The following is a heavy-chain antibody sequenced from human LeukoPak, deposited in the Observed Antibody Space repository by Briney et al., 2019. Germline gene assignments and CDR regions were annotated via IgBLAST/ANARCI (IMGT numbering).Heavy chain of an antibody. CDR2: INPNSGGT. CDR3: ARMGLDTASHIGD. J-gene: IGHJ4*02. CDR1: GYTFTGYY. V-gene: IGHV1-2*02. D-gene: IGHD5-18*01. Sequence: ASVKVSCKASGYTFTGYYVHWVRQAPGQGLEWMGWINPNSGGTNYAQKFQGRVTMTRDTSISTAYMELSRLRSDGTAVYYCARMGLDTASHIGDWGQGTLVTVSS.